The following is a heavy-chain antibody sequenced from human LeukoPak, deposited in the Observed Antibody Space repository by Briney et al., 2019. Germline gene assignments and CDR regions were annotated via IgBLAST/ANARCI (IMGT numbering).Heavy chain of an antibody. CDR3: AKRPRWLQFHY. Sequence: PGKSLRLSCAASGFTFSSYAMSWVRQAPGKGLEWVSGISGRGDNTSYADSVKGRFTISRDNSKNTLYLQMNSLRAEDTAVYYCAKRPRWLQFHYWGQGTLVTVSS. V-gene: IGHV3-23*01. CDR2: ISGRGDNT. CDR1: GFTFSSYA. J-gene: IGHJ4*02. D-gene: IGHD5-24*01.